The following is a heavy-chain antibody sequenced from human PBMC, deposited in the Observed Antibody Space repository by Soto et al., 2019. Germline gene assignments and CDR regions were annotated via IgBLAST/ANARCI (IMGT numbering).Heavy chain of an antibody. J-gene: IGHJ4*02. D-gene: IGHD6-19*01. Sequence: QVQLQESGPGLVKPSQTLSLTCTVSGGSISSGGYYWSWIRQHPGKGLEWIGYIYYSGSTYYNPSLKSRVNISVHTSKTQFPLKLSSVTAADTAVYYCARGFGSGWYGYFDYWGQGTLVTVSS. CDR2: IYYSGST. CDR1: GGSISSGGYY. CDR3: ARGFGSGWYGYFDY. V-gene: IGHV4-31*03.